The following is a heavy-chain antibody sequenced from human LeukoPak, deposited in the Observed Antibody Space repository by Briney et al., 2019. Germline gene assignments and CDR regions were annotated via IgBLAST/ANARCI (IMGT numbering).Heavy chain of an antibody. J-gene: IGHJ3*02. V-gene: IGHV3-30-3*01. CDR3: ARDRIEDWYSGSSDAFDI. D-gene: IGHD1-26*01. Sequence: GGSLRLSCAVSGFTFSSYAMHWVRQAPGKGLEWVAVISYGGSNKYHADSVKGRFTISRDNSKNTLYLQMNSLRAEDTAVYYCARDRIEDWYSGSSDAFDIWGQGTMVTVSS. CDR1: GFTFSSYA. CDR2: ISYGGSNK.